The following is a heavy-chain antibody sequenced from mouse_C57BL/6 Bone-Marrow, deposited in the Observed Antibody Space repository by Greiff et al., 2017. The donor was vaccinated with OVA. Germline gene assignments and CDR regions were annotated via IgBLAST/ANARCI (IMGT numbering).Heavy chain of an antibody. CDR2: IGNLAYSI. CDR3: ARVSYYYAMDY. V-gene: IGHV5-15*01. Sequence: EVKLMESGGGLVQPGGSLKLSCAASGFTFSDYGMAWVRQAPRKGPEWVAFIGNLAYSIYYADTVTGRFTISRENATNTLYLEMSSLRSEDTAMYYCARVSYYYAMDYWGQGTSVTVSS. J-gene: IGHJ4*01. D-gene: IGHD6-2*01. CDR1: GFTFSDYG.